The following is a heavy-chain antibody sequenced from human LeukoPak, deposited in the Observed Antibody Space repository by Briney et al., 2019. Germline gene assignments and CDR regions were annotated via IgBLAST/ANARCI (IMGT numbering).Heavy chain of an antibody. CDR2: IYTSGST. D-gene: IGHD3-16*01. J-gene: IGHJ5*02. V-gene: IGHV3-66*03. CDR3: SRERGGTYARGEYDL. CDR1: GFTVTTNY. Sequence: RPGGSLRPSCAASGFTVTTNYMSWVRQAPGKGLEWVALIYTSGSTSYAASVMGRPTVSRDNSKNTLYLQMNLLRAEDSAADDCSRERGGTYARGEYDLWGQGTLVTVSS.